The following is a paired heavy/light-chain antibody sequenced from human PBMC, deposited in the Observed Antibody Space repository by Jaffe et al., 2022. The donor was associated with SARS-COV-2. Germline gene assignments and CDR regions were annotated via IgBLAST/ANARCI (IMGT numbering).Light chain of an antibody. Sequence: DIVMTQTPLSSPVNLGQPASISCRSSKSLVHSDGNTYLSWLHQRPGQPPRLLIYKNSNRFSGVPDRFSGSGAGTHFTLKISRVEAEDVGIYYCMQTTEFPHTFGQGTKLEIK. CDR2: KNS. V-gene: IGKV2-24*01. CDR3: MQTTEFPHT. CDR1: KSLVHSDGNTY. J-gene: IGKJ2*01.
Heavy chain of an antibody. CDR1: GYTFSNYA. CDR2: ISAYNGNR. D-gene: IGHD3-3*01. J-gene: IGHJ4*02. V-gene: IGHV1-18*01. Sequence: QVQLVQSGAEMKRPGASVTVSCKASGYTFSNYAFSWVRQAPGQGLEWMGWISAYNGNREYAQKFWGRVTMTTDTSTNTAYMDLRSLRSDDTAVYYCARDRLENLGAYDFWSGDGDHWGQGTLVTVSS. CDR3: ARDRLENLGAYDFWSGDGDH.